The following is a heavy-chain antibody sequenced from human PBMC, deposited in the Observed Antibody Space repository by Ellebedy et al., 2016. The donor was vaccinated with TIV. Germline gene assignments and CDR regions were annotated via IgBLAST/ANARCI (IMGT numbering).Heavy chain of an antibody. J-gene: IGHJ5*02. Sequence: ASVKVSXKASGYTFTSYGISWVRQAPGQGLEWMGWTSAYNGNTNYAQKLQGRVTMTTDTSTSTAYMELRSLRSDDTAVYYCARGPEYCSSTNCRFDPWGQGTPVTLSS. CDR2: TSAYNGNT. V-gene: IGHV1-18*04. CDR3: ARGPEYCSSTNCRFDP. CDR1: GYTFTSYG. D-gene: IGHD2-2*01.